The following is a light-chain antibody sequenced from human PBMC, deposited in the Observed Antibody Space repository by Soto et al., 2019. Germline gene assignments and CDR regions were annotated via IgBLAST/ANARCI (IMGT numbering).Light chain of an antibody. Sequence: EIVLTPSPGTLSLSPGERATLSCRPSQSVSSSYLAWYQQKPGQAPRLLIYGASSRATGIPDRFSGSGSGTDFTLTISRLEPEDFAVYYCQQYGSSPRTFGQGTKVDI. J-gene: IGKJ1*01. CDR2: GAS. CDR1: QSVSSSY. CDR3: QQYGSSPRT. V-gene: IGKV3-20*01.